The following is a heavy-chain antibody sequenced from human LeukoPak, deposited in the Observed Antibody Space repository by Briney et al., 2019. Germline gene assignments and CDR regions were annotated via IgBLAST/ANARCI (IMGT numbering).Heavy chain of an antibody. CDR3: ARGYYDSSGYGPIVDY. D-gene: IGHD3-22*01. CDR1: GGPISSGGYY. J-gene: IGHJ4*02. CDR2: IYCSGST. Sequence: PSQTLSLTCTVSGGPISSGGYYWSWIRQHPGKGLEWIGYIYCSGSTYYNPSLKSRVTISVDTSKNQFSLKLSSVTAADTAVYYCARGYYDSSGYGPIVDYWGQGTLVTVSS. V-gene: IGHV4-31*03.